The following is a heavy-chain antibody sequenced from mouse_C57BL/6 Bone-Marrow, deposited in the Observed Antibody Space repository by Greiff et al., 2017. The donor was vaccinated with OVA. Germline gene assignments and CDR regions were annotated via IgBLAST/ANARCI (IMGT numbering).Heavy chain of an antibody. CDR1: GYTFTSYW. CDR2: IHPNSGST. J-gene: IGHJ2*01. V-gene: IGHV1-64*01. Sequence: VQLQQPGAELVKPGASVKLSCKASGYTFTSYWMHWVKQRPGQGLEWIGMIHPNSGSTNYNEKFKSKATLTVDKSSSTAYMQLSSLTSEDSAVYYCARLITTVVAGDYWGQGTTLTVSS. D-gene: IGHD1-1*01. CDR3: ARLITTVVAGDY.